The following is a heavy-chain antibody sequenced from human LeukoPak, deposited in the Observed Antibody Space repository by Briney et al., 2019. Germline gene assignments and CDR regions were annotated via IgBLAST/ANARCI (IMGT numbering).Heavy chain of an antibody. Sequence: SETLSLTCTVSGGSISSSSFYWGWIRQPPGKGLEWIGTIYYSGSTFYNPSLKSRVTISVDTSKNQFSLKLSSVTAADTAVYYCARYFLENYYDNWGQGTLVTVSS. V-gene: IGHV4-39*07. CDR1: GGSISSSSFY. D-gene: IGHD2/OR15-2a*01. CDR3: ARYFLENYYDN. CDR2: IYYSGST. J-gene: IGHJ4*02.